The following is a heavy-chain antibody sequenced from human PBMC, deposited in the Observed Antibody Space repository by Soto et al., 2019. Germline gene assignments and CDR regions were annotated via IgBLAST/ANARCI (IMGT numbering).Heavy chain of an antibody. CDR2: IYHTGTT. CDR3: AREIPMLRGAGGIDV. D-gene: IGHD3-10*01. V-gene: IGHV4-30-2*01. CDR1: GGSITSSGYS. Sequence: SETLSLTCAVSGGSITSSGYSWTWIRQPPGKGLEWIGYIYHTGTTYYNPSLKSRLTISLDRSKNHFSLKLTSVTAADTAVYFCAREIPMLRGAGGIDVCGQGATVTVYS. J-gene: IGHJ6*02.